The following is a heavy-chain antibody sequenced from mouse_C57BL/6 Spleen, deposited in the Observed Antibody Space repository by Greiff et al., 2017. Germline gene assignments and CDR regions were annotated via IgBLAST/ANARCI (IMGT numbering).Heavy chain of an antibody. Sequence: EVKLVESGGDLVKPGGSLKLSCAASGFTFSSYGMSWVRQTPDKRLEWVATISSGGSYTYYPDSVKGRITISRDNAKNTLYLQMSSLKSEDTAMYYCARRPANWVYCDYWGQGTTLTVSS. CDR1: GFTFSSYG. J-gene: IGHJ2*01. CDR2: ISSGGSYT. CDR3: ARRPANWVYCDY. D-gene: IGHD4-1*01. V-gene: IGHV5-6*02.